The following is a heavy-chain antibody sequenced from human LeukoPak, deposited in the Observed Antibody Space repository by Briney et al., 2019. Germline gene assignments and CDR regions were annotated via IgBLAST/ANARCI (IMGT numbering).Heavy chain of an antibody. J-gene: IGHJ4*02. V-gene: IGHV1-69*13. CDR2: IIPIFGTA. CDR3: AAGRGTHPSPYFDY. D-gene: IGHD3-10*01. CDR1: GGTFSSYA. Sequence: SVKVSCKASGGTFSSYAISWVRQAPGQGLEWMGGIIPIFGTANYAQKFQGRVTITADESTSTAYMELSSLRSEDTAVYYCAAGRGTHPSPYFDYWGQGTLVTVSS.